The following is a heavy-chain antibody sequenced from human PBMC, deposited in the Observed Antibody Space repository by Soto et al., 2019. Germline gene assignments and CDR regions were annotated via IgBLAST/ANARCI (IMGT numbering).Heavy chain of an antibody. V-gene: IGHV1-69*06. Sequence: QEKLVQTGAEVKMPGSSVKVSCKISGGSFRNNAFSWVRQAPGQGLEWMGQILPVYDTTKYARKFEGRVTITADKATTTIHMELGTVRSDDTAVYYCARMRGMLLGSFDVWGQGTTVSVSS. CDR3: ARMRGMLLGSFDV. D-gene: IGHD3-16*01. CDR1: GGSFRNNA. CDR2: ILPVYDTT. J-gene: IGHJ3*01.